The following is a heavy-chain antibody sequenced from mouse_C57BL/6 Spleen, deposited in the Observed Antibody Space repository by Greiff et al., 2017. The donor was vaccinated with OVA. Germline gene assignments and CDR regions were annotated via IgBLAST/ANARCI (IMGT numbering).Heavy chain of an antibody. D-gene: IGHD1-1*01. CDR1: GYTFTSYT. CDR2: INPSSGYT. V-gene: IGHV1-4*01. Sequence: LVESGAELARPGASVKMSCKASGYTFTSYTMHWVKQRPGQGLEWIGYINPSSGYTKYNQKFKDKATLTADKSSSTAYMQLSSLTSEDSAVYYCARSITTVVKGYYFDYWGQGTTLTVSS. CDR3: ARSITTVVKGYYFDY. J-gene: IGHJ2*01.